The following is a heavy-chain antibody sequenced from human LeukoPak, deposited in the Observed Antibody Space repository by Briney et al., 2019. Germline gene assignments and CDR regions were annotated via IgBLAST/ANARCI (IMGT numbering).Heavy chain of an antibody. CDR2: IYYSEST. CDR1: GGSISSYY. V-gene: IGHV4-59*01. D-gene: IGHD5-24*01. J-gene: IGHJ6*04. Sequence: SETLSLTCTVSGGSISSYYWSWIRQPPGKGLEWIGYIYYSESTNYNPSLKSRVTISVDTSKNQFSLKLSSVTAADTAVYYCARFEMATVPGVDVWGKGTTVTISS. CDR3: ARFEMATVPGVDV.